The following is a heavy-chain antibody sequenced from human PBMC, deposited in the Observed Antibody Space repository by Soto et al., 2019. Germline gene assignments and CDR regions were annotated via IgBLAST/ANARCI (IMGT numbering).Heavy chain of an antibody. D-gene: IGHD3-22*01. J-gene: IGHJ4*02. Sequence: SVKVSCKASGGTFSSYAISWVRQAPGQGLEWMGGIIPIFGTANYAQKFQGRVTITADKSTSTAYMELSSLRSEDTAVDYCGGVITYYYDSSGYYLIDEWGQGTLVTVSS. CDR2: IIPIFGTA. CDR1: GGTFSSYA. V-gene: IGHV1-69*06. CDR3: GGVITYYYDSSGYYLIDE.